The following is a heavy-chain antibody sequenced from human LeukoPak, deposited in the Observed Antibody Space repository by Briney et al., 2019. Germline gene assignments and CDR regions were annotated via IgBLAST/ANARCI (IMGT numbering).Heavy chain of an antibody. CDR2: IYYSGST. J-gene: IGHJ6*03. CDR3: ARAVVEYSGYDWNEGFYYYYYMDV. CDR1: GGSISSHC. D-gene: IGHD5-12*01. V-gene: IGHV4-59*11. Sequence: PSETLSLTCTVSGGSISSHCWSWIRQPPGKGLEWIGYIYYSGSTNYNPSLKSRVTISVDTSKNQFSLKLSSVTAADTAVYYCARAVVEYSGYDWNEGFYYYYYMDVWGKGTTVTVSS.